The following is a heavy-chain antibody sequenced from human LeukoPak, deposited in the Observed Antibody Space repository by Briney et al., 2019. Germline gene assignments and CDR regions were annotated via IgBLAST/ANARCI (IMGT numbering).Heavy chain of an antibody. D-gene: IGHD4-11*01. CDR2: INHSGST. Sequence: SETLSLTCAVYGGSLSGYYWTWFRQPPGKGLEWIGEINHSGSTNYNPSLKSRVAMSVDTSKIHFSLNLNSVTAADTAVHYCARGSPTRYYFDYWGQGTLVTVSS. CDR3: ARGSPTRYYFDY. V-gene: IGHV4-34*01. CDR1: GGSLSGYY. J-gene: IGHJ4*02.